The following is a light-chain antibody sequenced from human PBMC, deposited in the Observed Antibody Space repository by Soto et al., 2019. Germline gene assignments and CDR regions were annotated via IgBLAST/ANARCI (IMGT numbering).Light chain of an antibody. J-gene: IGKJ1*01. CDR3: QQYGSSVWT. Sequence: EIVLTQSPGTLSLSPGERATLSCRASLSVTNNYLAWYQQKPGQAPRLLLYDASNRATGIPDRFSGSGSGTDFRLTISRLEPEDFAVYYCQQYGSSVWTFGQGTKVEIK. CDR1: LSVTNNY. V-gene: IGKV3-20*01. CDR2: DAS.